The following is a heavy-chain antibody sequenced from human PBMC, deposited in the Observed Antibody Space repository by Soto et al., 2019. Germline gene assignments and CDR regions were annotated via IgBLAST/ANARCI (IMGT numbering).Heavy chain of an antibody. CDR2: INAGNGNT. D-gene: IGHD2-2*01. J-gene: IGHJ5*02. CDR3: ARAPYIVVVPAAMWFDP. Sequence: ASVKVSCKASGYTFSNFAMHWVRQAPGQRLEWMGWINAGNGNTKYSQKFQGRVTITRDTSASTAYMELSSLRSEDTAVYYCARAPYIVVVPAAMWFDPWGQGTLVTVSS. CDR1: GYTFSNFA. V-gene: IGHV1-3*01.